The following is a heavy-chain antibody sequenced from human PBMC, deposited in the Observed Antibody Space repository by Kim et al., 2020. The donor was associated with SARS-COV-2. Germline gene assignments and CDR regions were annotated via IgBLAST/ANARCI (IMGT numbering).Heavy chain of an antibody. CDR1: GYTFNSYC. Sequence: ASVKVSCKAYGYTFNSYCISWVRQAPGQGLEWMGWISTDDGDTNYAHNVQGRVTLATDTFTRTVYMEMRSLRSDDTAVYYCARDHGGSEATDTFDHWGQGTLVTVSS. J-gene: IGHJ4*02. D-gene: IGHD2-15*01. V-gene: IGHV1-18*01. CDR3: ARDHGGSEATDTFDH. CDR2: ISTDDGDT.